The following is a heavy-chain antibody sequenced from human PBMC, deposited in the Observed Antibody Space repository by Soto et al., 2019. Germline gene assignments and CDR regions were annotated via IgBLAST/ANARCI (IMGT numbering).Heavy chain of an antibody. V-gene: IGHV4-38-2*02. J-gene: IGHJ4*02. CDR3: ASDFWTGYPLFDY. CDR2: VFHSGTT. Sequence: SETLSLTCNVSGSSITSAYYWAWVRQPPGKGLEGIGSVFHSGTTYYNPSLMSRVTVSLDTSKSQFSLMLSSVTAADTAVYYCASDFWTGYPLFDYWGPGALVTVSS. D-gene: IGHD3-3*01. CDR1: GSSITSAYY.